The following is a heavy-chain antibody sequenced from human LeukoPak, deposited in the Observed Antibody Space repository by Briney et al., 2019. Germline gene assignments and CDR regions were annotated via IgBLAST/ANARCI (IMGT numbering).Heavy chain of an antibody. Sequence: GGSLRLSCAASGFTFSSYSMNWVRQAPGKGLEWVSSISSSSSYIYYADSVKGRFTISRDNAKSSLYLQMNSLRAEDTALYYCAKDSQEDYYYYYMDVWGKGTTVTVSS. J-gene: IGHJ6*03. CDR3: AKDSQEDYYYYYMDV. CDR2: ISSSSSYI. CDR1: GFTFSSYS. V-gene: IGHV3-21*04.